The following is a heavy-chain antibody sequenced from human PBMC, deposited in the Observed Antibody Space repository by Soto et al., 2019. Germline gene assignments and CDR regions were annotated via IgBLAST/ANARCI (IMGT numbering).Heavy chain of an antibody. CDR1: GFTFSNYG. CDR3: AKGRDNGYGFVYMDA. J-gene: IGHJ6*04. V-gene: IGHV3-30*18. CDR2: ISYDGSDK. Sequence: PGGSLRLSCAASGFTFSNYGMHWVRQAPGKGLEWVAVISYDGSDKYYADSVKGRFTISRDNSKNTVFLQMNSLRGEDTAVYYCAKGRDNGYGFVYMDAGGKGPRATASS. D-gene: IGHD3-16*01.